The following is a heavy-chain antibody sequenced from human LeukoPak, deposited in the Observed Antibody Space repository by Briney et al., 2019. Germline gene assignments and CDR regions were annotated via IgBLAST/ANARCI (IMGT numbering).Heavy chain of an antibody. D-gene: IGHD6-6*01. Sequence: GASVKVSCKASGYTFTSYYMHWVRQAPGQGLEWMGIINPSGGSASYAQKFQGRVTMTRDTSTSTVYMELSSLRSEDTAVYYCARVSSIAAPWDWGQGTLVTVSS. CDR2: INPSGGSA. CDR3: ARVSSIAAPWD. J-gene: IGHJ4*02. V-gene: IGHV1-46*01. CDR1: GYTFTSYY.